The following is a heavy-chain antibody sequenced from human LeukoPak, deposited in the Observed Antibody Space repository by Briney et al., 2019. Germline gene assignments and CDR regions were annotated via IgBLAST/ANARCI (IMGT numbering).Heavy chain of an antibody. CDR3: ARDLRAEYVVSGP. CDR1: GFTFSSYA. V-gene: IGHV3-30-3*01. D-gene: IGHD2-8*02. CDR2: ISYDGSNK. Sequence: GGSLRLSCAASGFTFSSYAMHWVRQAPGKGLEWVAVISYDGSNKYQADSVKGRFTISRDNSKNTLYLQMNSLRAEDTAVYYCARDLRAEYVVSGPWGQGTLVTVSS. J-gene: IGHJ5*02.